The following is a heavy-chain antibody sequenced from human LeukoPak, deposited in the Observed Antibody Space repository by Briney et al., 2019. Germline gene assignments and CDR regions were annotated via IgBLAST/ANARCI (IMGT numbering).Heavy chain of an antibody. Sequence: GGSLRLSCAASGFTFSSYWMSWVRQAPGKGLEWVANIKQDGSEKYYVDSVKGRFTISRDNAKNSLYLQMNSLRAEDTAVYYCARDWGTSSLYLVNWGQGTLVTVSS. CDR3: ARDWGTSSLYLVN. D-gene: IGHD6-6*01. V-gene: IGHV3-7*01. J-gene: IGHJ4*02. CDR2: IKQDGSEK. CDR1: GFTFSSYW.